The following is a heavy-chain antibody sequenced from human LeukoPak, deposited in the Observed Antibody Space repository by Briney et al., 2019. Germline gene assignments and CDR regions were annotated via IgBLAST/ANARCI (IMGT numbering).Heavy chain of an antibody. CDR1: GGTFSSYA. V-gene: IGHV1-69*05. CDR3: ARGIVGAAGAFDI. CDR2: IIPIFGTA. D-gene: IGHD1-26*01. Sequence: SVKVSCKASGGTFSSYAVSWVRQAPGQGLEWMGRIIPIFGTANYAQKFQGRVTITTDESTSTAYMELSSLRSEDTAVYYCARGIVGAAGAFDIWGQGTMVTVSS. J-gene: IGHJ3*02.